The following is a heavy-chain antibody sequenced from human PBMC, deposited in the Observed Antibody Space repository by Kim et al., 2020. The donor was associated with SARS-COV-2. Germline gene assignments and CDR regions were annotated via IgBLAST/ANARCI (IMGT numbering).Heavy chain of an antibody. J-gene: IGHJ5*02. Sequence: GGSLRLSCAAYGFTFSSYSMNWVRQAPGKGREWVSSIISSSSYTYYADSVKGRFTISRDNAKNSLYLQMNSLRAEDTAVYYYARDRMTGYYSWWFHPWGQGTLVTVSS. CDR3: ARDRMTGYYSWWFHP. CDR2: IISSSSYT. D-gene: IGHD3-9*01. CDR1: GFTFSSYS. V-gene: IGHV3-21*01.